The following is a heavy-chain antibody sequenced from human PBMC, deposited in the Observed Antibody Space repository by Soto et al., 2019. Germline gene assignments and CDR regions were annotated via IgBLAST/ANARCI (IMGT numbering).Heavy chain of an antibody. V-gene: IGHV4-39*07. Sequence: SETLSLTCTVSGGSINSSRYYWGWIRQPPGKGLEWIGEIYHGGSTNYNSSLNSRVTISVDKSKNQFSLRLSSVTAADTAVYYCARKLVQTPYYFDYWGQGTLVTVSS. D-gene: IGHD6-13*01. J-gene: IGHJ4*02. CDR3: ARKLVQTPYYFDY. CDR1: GGSINSSRYY. CDR2: IYHGGST.